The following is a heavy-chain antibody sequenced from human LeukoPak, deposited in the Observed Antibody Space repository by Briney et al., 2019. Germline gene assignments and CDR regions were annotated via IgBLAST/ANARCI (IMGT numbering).Heavy chain of an antibody. CDR1: GYTFTGYY. J-gene: IGHJ5*02. D-gene: IGHD1-26*01. V-gene: IGHV1-2*02. CDR3: ARGRHSGSYYDWFDP. CDR2: INPNSGGT. Sequence: GAPVKVSCKASGYTFTGYYMHWVRQAPGQGLEWMGWINPNSGGTNYAQKFQGRVTMTRDTSISTAYMELSRLRSDDTAVYYCARGRHSGSYYDWFDPWGQGTLVTVSS.